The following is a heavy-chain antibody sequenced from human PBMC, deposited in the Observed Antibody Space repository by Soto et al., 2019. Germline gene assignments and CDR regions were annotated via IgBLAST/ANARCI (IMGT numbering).Heavy chain of an antibody. V-gene: IGHV2-5*02. Sequence: QITLRESGPALVKPTQTLTLTCSFSGFSLTTSGVGVGWIRQPPGKALEWLAPVYLDDDEHYSPSLRRRLTSTNDTSKDQVVLTMTNMGPVDPATYYCAHMGVAGTLYYFDYWGQGTVVTVSS. CDR2: VYLDDDE. D-gene: IGHD6-19*01. CDR1: GFSLTTSGVG. J-gene: IGHJ4*02. CDR3: AHMGVAGTLYYFDY.